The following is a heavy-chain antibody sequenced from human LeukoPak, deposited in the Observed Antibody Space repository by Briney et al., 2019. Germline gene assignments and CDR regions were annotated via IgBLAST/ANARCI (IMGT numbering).Heavy chain of an antibody. CDR2: TRSDGSDK. CDR3: ARIPAGVATRKGKVYHYYYYMDV. J-gene: IGHJ6*03. Sequence: GGSLRLSCGASGFIFSNYGMHWVRQAPGKGLEWVAFTRSDGSDKYYTGSVKGRFTISRDNAKNSLYMQMNSLRADDTATYYCARIPAGVATRKGKVYHYYYYMDVWGKGTTVTVSS. D-gene: IGHD2-15*01. V-gene: IGHV3-30*02. CDR1: GFIFSNYG.